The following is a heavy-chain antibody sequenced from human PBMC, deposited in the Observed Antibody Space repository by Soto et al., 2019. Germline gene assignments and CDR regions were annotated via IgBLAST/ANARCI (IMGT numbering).Heavy chain of an antibody. CDR2: ISGSGGST. CDR1: GFTFRSYA. D-gene: IGHD3-22*01. V-gene: IGHV3-23*01. CDR3: AKAGSMMTGGVGYFQH. J-gene: IGHJ1*01. Sequence: EVQLLESGGGLVQPGGSLRLSCAASGFTFRSYAMSWVRQAPGKGLEWVSAISGSGGSTYYADSVKGRFTISRDNSKNTLYLQMNSLRAEDTAVYYCAKAGSMMTGGVGYFQHWGQGTLVTVSS.